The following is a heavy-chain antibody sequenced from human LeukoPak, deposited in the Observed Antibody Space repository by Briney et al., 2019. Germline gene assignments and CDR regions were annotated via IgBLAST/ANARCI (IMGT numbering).Heavy chain of an antibody. Sequence: GGSLRLSCAASGFTFSNYWMGWVRQAPGKGLEWVANIKQDGSEKRYVDPVKGRFTISRDNSKNTLYLQMNSLRAEDTAVYYCAKDGGGSYRLHYFDYWGQGTLATVSS. D-gene: IGHD1-26*01. CDR2: IKQDGSEK. CDR1: GFTFSNYW. V-gene: IGHV3-7*01. CDR3: AKDGGGSYRLHYFDY. J-gene: IGHJ4*02.